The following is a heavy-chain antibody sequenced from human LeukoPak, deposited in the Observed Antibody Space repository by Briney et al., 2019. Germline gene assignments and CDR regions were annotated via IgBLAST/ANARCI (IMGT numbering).Heavy chain of an antibody. CDR2: IYYSGST. D-gene: IGHD3-22*01. V-gene: IGHV4-39*01. J-gene: IGHJ5*02. CDR3: ARQDYYYDSSGYPSWFDP. Sequence: SETLSLTCTVSGGSISSSSYYWGWIRQPPGKGLEWIGSIYYSGSTYYNPSLKSRVTISVDTSKDQFSLKLSSVTAADTAVYYCARQDYYYDSSGYPSWFDPWGQGTLVTVSS. CDR1: GGSISSSSYY.